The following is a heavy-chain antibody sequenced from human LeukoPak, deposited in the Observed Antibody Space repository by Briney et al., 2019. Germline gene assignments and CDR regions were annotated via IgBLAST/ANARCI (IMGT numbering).Heavy chain of an antibody. J-gene: IGHJ4*02. CDR2: ISDGGDTT. D-gene: IGHD3-22*01. Sequence: GGSLRLSCATSGFTFSINAMSWVRQAPGKGLEWVSVISDGGDTTYYADSVKGRFTISRDISKNTLYQQMNSLRAEDTAIYYCAKVGIVVGGDYYDYWGQGTLVTVSS. CDR1: GFTFSINA. CDR3: AKVGIVVGGDYYDY. V-gene: IGHV3-23*01.